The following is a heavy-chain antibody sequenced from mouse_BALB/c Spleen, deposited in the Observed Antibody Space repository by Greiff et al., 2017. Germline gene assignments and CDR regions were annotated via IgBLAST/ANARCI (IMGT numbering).Heavy chain of an antibody. CDR2: ISSGGSYT. V-gene: IGHV5-6*02. Sequence: DVMLVESGGDLVKPGGSLKLSCAASGFTFSSYGMSWVRQTPDKRLEWVATISSGGSYTYYPDSVKGRFTISRDNAKNTLYLQMSSLKSEDTAMYYCARCPYGNYWYFDVWGAGTTVTVSS. J-gene: IGHJ1*01. D-gene: IGHD2-10*02. CDR3: ARCPYGNYWYFDV. CDR1: GFTFSSYG.